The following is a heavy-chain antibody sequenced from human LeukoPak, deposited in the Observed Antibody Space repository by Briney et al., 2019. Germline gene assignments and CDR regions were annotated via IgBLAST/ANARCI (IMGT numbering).Heavy chain of an antibody. CDR2: ISAYNGNS. Sequence: GASVKVSSNASGYTFTSYGISWVRQAPGQGLKWMGWISAYNGNSNYAQKLQGRVTMTTDTSTSTAYMELRSLRSDDTAVYYCARDRGYYDYIWGSYRSPKSPGYFDYWGQGTLVTVSS. CDR3: ARDRGYYDYIWGSYRSPKSPGYFDY. J-gene: IGHJ4*02. D-gene: IGHD3-16*02. CDR1: GYTFTSYG. V-gene: IGHV1-18*01.